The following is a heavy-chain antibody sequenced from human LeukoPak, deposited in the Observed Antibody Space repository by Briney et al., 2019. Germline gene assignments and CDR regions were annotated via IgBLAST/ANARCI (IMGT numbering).Heavy chain of an antibody. D-gene: IGHD6-19*01. CDR2: IRYDGSNK. CDR3: AVVIAVAGSTPDY. J-gene: IGHJ4*02. CDR1: EFTFSSYG. Sequence: GGSLRLSCAASEFTFSSYGMHWVRQAPGKGLEWVAFIRYDGSNKYYADSVKGRFTISRDNSKNTLYLQMNSLRAEDTAVYYCAVVIAVAGSTPDYWGQGTLVTVSS. V-gene: IGHV3-30*02.